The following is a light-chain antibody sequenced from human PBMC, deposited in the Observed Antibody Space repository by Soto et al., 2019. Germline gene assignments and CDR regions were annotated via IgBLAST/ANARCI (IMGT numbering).Light chain of an antibody. Sequence: QSVLTQAPSASGTPGQRVTISCSGSSSNIGSNTVNWYQQLPGTAPKLLIYTNNHRPFGVPDRFSGSKSGTSASLAISGLQSEDEADYYCATWDDSLNGVVFGGGTKLTVL. CDR3: ATWDDSLNGVV. CDR1: SSNIGSNT. V-gene: IGLV1-44*01. J-gene: IGLJ2*01. CDR2: TNN.